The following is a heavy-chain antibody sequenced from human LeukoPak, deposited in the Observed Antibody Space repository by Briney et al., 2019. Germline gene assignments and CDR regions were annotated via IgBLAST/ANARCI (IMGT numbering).Heavy chain of an antibody. CDR3: ARARVPIVGVPAALNY. CDR1: GGTFSSYA. D-gene: IGHD2-2*01. Sequence: SVKVSCKASGGTFSSYAISWVRQAPGQGLEWMGGIIPIFGTANYAQKFQGRVTITADESTSTAYMELSSLRSEDTAVYYCARARVPIVGVPAALNYWGQGTLVTVSS. V-gene: IGHV1-69*01. J-gene: IGHJ4*02. CDR2: IIPIFGTA.